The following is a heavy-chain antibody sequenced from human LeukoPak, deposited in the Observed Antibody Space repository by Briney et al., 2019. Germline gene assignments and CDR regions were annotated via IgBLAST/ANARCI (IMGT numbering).Heavy chain of an antibody. V-gene: IGHV3-53*01. CDR1: GFTVITND. CDR2: LYSDGNT. Sequence: GGSLRLSCAASGFTVITNDMTWVRQAPGKGLEWVSVLYSDGNTKYADSVQGRFTISRDNAKNSLYLQMNSLRAEDTAVYYCARVLSLSHFDYWGQGTLVTVSS. D-gene: IGHD3-16*02. J-gene: IGHJ4*02. CDR3: ARVLSLSHFDY.